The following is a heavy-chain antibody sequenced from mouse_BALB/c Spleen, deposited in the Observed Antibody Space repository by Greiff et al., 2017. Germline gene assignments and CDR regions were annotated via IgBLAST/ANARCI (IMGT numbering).Heavy chain of an antibody. D-gene: IGHD2-10*02. Sequence: QVQLKESAAELARPGASVKMSCKASGYTFTSYTMHWVKQRPGQGLEWIGYINPSSGYTEYNQKFKDKTTLTADKSSSTAYMQLSSLTSEDSAVYYCARGYGNEYFDVWGAGTTVTVSS. V-gene: IGHV1-4*02. J-gene: IGHJ1*01. CDR2: INPSSGYT. CDR3: ARGYGNEYFDV. CDR1: GYTFTSYT.